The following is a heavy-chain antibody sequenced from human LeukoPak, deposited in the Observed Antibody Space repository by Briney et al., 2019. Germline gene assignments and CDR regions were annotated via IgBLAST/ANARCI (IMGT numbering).Heavy chain of an antibody. CDR1: GFTFTSSA. J-gene: IGHJ3*02. Sequence: ASVKVSCKASGFTFTSSAVQWVRQARGQRLEWIGWIVVGSGNTNYAQKFQERVTITRDMSTSTAYMELGSLRSEDTAVYYCAADGRDYGDYVVAFDIWGQGTMVTVSS. CDR3: AADGRDYGDYVVAFDI. V-gene: IGHV1-58*01. D-gene: IGHD4-17*01. CDR2: IVVGSGNT.